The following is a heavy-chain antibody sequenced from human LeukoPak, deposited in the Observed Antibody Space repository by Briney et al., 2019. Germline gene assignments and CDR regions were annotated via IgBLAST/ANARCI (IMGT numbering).Heavy chain of an antibody. CDR2: INPSGGST. D-gene: IGHD5-24*01. V-gene: IGHV1-46*01. J-gene: IGHJ4*02. Sequence: GASVKVSCKASGYTFTGYYMHWVRQAPGQGLEWMGIINPSGGSTSYAQKFQGRVTMTRDTSTSTVYMELSSLRSEDTAVYYCASPLGEDGYNHWGQGTLVTVSS. CDR1: GYTFTGYY. CDR3: ASPLGEDGYNH.